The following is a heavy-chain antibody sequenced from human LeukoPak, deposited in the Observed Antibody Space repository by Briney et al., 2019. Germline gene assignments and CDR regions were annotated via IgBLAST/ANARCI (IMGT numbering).Heavy chain of an antibody. CDR3: ARANCSSTSCPPLSAFDI. D-gene: IGHD2-2*01. V-gene: IGHV1-46*01. J-gene: IGHJ3*02. Sequence: ASVKVSCKASGYTFTSYYMHSVRQAPGQGLEWMGIINPSGGSTSYAQKFQGRVTMTRDMSTSTVYMELSSLRSEDTAVYYCARANCSSTSCPPLSAFDIWGQGTMVTVSS. CDR1: GYTFTSYY. CDR2: INPSGGST.